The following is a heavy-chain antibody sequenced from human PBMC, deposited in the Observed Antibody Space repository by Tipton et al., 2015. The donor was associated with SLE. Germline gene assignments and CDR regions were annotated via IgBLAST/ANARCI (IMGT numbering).Heavy chain of an antibody. CDR2: TYYDGKT. J-gene: IGHJ6*03. CDR1: GGSISGRYY. D-gene: IGHD3-10*01. Sequence: TLSLTCTVSGGSISGRYYWTWIRQYPGKGLEYLAYTYYDGKTFYNPSLKSRLNILVNTSRSQFSLRVSYVTAADTAIYYCARVGSYYFYYMDVWGKGTTVTVSS. V-gene: IGHV4-31*03. CDR3: ARVGSYYFYYMDV.